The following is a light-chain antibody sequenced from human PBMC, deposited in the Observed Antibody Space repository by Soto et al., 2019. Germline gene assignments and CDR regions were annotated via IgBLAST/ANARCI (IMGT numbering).Light chain of an antibody. J-gene: IGLJ1*01. CDR3: SSYAGSSTV. CDR2: DVS. CDR1: NSDVGGYNY. Sequence: LTQPASVSGSPGQSITISCTGTNSDVGGYNYVAWYQQHAGKAPKLMMYDVSNRPSGVSNRFSGSKSGNTASLTISGLQAEDEADYYCSSYAGSSTVFGTGTKVTVL. V-gene: IGLV2-14*01.